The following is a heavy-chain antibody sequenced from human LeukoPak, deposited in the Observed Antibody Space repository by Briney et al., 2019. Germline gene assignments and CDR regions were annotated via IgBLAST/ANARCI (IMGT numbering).Heavy chain of an antibody. J-gene: IGHJ4*02. D-gene: IGHD1-7*01. Sequence: SETLSLTCTVSGGSISSGDYYWSWIRQPPGKGLEWIGYIYYSGSTNYNPSLKSRVTISVDTSKNQFSLKLSSVTAADTAVYYCARDRGGITGTTGFDYWGQGTLVTVSS. CDR3: ARDRGGITGTTGFDY. V-gene: IGHV4-61*08. CDR2: IYYSGST. CDR1: GGSISSGDYY.